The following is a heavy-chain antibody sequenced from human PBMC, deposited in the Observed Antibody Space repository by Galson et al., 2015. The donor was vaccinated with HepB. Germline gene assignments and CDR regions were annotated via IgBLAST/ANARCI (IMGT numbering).Heavy chain of an antibody. CDR2: IKQDGSEE. Sequence: SLRLSCAASGFNLNNYWMSWFRQAPGKGLQWVANIKQDGSEEYYVDSVKGRFTIARDNAKNSVYLQMNSLRDKDTAVYYCARDRRWPDFGYWYFAVWGRGTLVTVSS. CDR1: GFNLNNYW. V-gene: IGHV3-7*01. D-gene: IGHD4-17*01. CDR3: ARDRRWPDFGYWYFAV. J-gene: IGHJ2*01.